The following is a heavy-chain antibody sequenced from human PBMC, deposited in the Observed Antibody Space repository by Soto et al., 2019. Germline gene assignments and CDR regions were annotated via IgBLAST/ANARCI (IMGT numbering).Heavy chain of an antibody. Sequence: GGSLRLSXAASGFTFSSYAMSWVRQAPGKGLEWVSAISGSGGSTYYADSVKGRFTISRDNSKNTLYLQMNSLRAEDTAVYYCAKQLVSIAVAGTGYWGQGTLVTVSS. V-gene: IGHV3-23*01. CDR2: ISGSGGST. CDR1: GFTFSSYA. D-gene: IGHD6-19*01. CDR3: AKQLVSIAVAGTGY. J-gene: IGHJ4*02.